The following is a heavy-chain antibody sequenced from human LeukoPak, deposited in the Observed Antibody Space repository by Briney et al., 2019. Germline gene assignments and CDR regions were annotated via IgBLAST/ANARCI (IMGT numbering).Heavy chain of an antibody. CDR2: IYDSGST. Sequence: TSETLSLTCTVSGGSIRSSYYYWGWIRQPPGKGLEWIGSIYDSGSTYYNPSLKSRVTISVDTSKNQFSLKLNSVTPEDTAVYYCARGKWKLLSHYWCFDLWGRGTLVTVSS. D-gene: IGHD2/OR15-2a*01. CDR1: GGSIRSSYYY. CDR3: ARGKWKLLSHYWCFDL. J-gene: IGHJ2*01. V-gene: IGHV4-39*01.